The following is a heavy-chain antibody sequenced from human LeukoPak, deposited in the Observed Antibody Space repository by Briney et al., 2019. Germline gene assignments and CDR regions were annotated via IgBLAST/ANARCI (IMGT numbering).Heavy chain of an antibody. Sequence: SEKLSCKSSDYTFSSYGISWVRQAPGQRLEWMGWISNFNGNTKHARNLQGRLTMTTDTSTSTAYMELGSLTSDDTAVYYCARIGLAIVTSVNNYYYYGMDVWGQGTTVTVSS. V-gene: IGHV1-18*01. CDR3: ARIGLAIVTSVNNYYYYGMDV. CDR1: DYTFSSYG. CDR2: ISNFNGNT. J-gene: IGHJ6*02. D-gene: IGHD2/OR15-2a*01.